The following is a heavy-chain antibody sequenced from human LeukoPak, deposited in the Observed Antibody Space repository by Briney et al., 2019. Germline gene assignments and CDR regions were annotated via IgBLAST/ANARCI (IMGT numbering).Heavy chain of an antibody. V-gene: IGHV4-4*07. J-gene: IGHJ4*02. CDR2: MYTSGST. Sequence: PSETLSLTCTVSGGSISSYSWSWIRQPAVKGLEWIGRMYTSGSTNYNPSLKSRVTISVDTSKNQFSLKLSSVTAADTAVYYCARGGYGGLFDYWGQGTLVTVSS. CDR1: GGSISSYS. CDR3: ARGGYGGLFDY. D-gene: IGHD5-12*01.